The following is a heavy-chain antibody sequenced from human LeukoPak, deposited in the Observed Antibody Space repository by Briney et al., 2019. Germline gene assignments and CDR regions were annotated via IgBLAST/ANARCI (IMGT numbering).Heavy chain of an antibody. CDR3: ARSPRTGAPNDAAFDI. V-gene: IGHV1-69*13. Sequence: SVKVSCKASGGTFSSYAISWVRQAPGQGLEWMGGIIPIFGTANYAQKFQGRVTITADESTSTAYMELSSLRSQDTAVYYCARSPRTGAPNDAAFDIWGQGTMVTVSS. CDR2: IIPIFGTA. J-gene: IGHJ3*02. CDR1: GGTFSSYA. D-gene: IGHD1-1*01.